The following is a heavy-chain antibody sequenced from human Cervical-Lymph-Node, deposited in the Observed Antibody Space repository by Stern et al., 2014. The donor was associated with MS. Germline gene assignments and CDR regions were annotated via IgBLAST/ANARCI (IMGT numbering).Heavy chain of an antibody. CDR3: ARQYSSTFDY. V-gene: IGHV4-39*01. J-gene: IGHJ4*02. D-gene: IGHD6-13*01. CDR1: GGSISSSSYY. CDR2: IYYSGST. Sequence: QLQLQESGPGLVKPSETLSLTCTVSGGSISSSSYYWGWISQPPGKGLEWIGSIYYSGSTYYNPSLKSRVTISVDTSKNQFSLKLSSVTAADTAVYYCARQYSSTFDYWGQGTLVTVSS.